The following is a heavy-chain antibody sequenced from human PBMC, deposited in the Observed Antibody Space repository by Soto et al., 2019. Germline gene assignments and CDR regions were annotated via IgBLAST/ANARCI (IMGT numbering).Heavy chain of an antibody. Sequence: QVQLVQSGAEVKKPGSSVKVSCKASGGTFTSNVISWVRQAPGQGLEWMGGIIPIFSTTNYAQKFQGRLTITADESTSPAYMELSSLRSEDTALYYCAVNSGSHPSGDFWGQGTPVTVSS. CDR2: IIPIFSTT. V-gene: IGHV1-69*01. J-gene: IGHJ4*02. D-gene: IGHD1-26*01. CDR3: AVNSGSHPSGDF. CDR1: GGTFTSNV.